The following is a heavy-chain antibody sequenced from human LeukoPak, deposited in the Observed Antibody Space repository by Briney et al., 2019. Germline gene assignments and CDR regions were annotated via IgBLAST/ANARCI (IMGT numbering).Heavy chain of an antibody. J-gene: IGHJ4*02. Sequence: AASVKVSCKASGGTFSSYAISWVRQAPGQGLEWMGWIIPIFGTANYAQKFQGRVTITTDESTSTAYMELSSLRSEDTAVYYCARAYGFLEWTHPYYFDYWGQGTLVTVSS. D-gene: IGHD3-3*01. V-gene: IGHV1-69*05. CDR3: ARAYGFLEWTHPYYFDY. CDR1: GGTFSSYA. CDR2: IIPIFGTA.